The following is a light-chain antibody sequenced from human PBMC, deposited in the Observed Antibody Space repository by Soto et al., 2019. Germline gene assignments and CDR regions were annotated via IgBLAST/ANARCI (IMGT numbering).Light chain of an antibody. CDR2: GAS. J-gene: IGKJ1*01. CDR3: QQYGSSPWT. CDR1: QTLRRTY. V-gene: IGKV3-20*01. Sequence: EIELMQSPGTLSLSLGDRATISCRASQTLRRTYRAGYQQKPAQDPSVLIYGASKRATSIPDRFIGSGAGTDVTLTISRMEPEDYGVYYCQQYGSSPWTFGQGTKVDIK.